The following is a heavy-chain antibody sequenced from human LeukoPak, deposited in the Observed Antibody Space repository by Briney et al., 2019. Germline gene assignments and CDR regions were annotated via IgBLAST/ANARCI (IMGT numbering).Heavy chain of an antibody. CDR1: GFTFSDYY. J-gene: IGHJ3*02. D-gene: IGHD1-14*01. CDR3: ASARTPLNAFDI. CDR2: ISSSGSTI. Sequence: GGSLRLSCAASGFTFSDYYMSWIRQAPGKGLEWVSYISSSGSTIYYADSVKGRFTISRDNSKNTLYLQMNSLRAEDTAVYYCASARTPLNAFDIWGQGTMVTVSS. V-gene: IGHV3-11*01.